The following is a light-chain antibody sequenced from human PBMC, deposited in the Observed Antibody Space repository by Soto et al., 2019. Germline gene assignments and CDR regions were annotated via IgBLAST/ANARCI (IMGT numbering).Light chain of an antibody. Sequence: EIVMTQSPATLSVSPGERATLSCRASQSVRSNLGWYQQKPGQAPSLLIYGASTRATGIPDRFSGSGSGTHFTLTISRLEPGDFAVYYCQHFGGTTFTFGQGTRLEIK. CDR2: GAS. CDR1: QSVRSN. V-gene: IGKV3D-15*01. CDR3: QHFGGTTFT. J-gene: IGKJ5*01.